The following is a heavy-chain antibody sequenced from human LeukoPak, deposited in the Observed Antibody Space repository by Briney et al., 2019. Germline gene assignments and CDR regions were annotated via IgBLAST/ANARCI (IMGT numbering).Heavy chain of an antibody. CDR3: TRGRSGTTPY. J-gene: IGHJ4*02. CDR2: INQDGSEK. D-gene: IGHD1-7*01. CDR1: GFTFSNYW. Sequence: QPGGSLRLSCAVSGFTFSNYWMSWVRQAPGKGLEWVANINQDGSEKYFVDSVKGRFTTSRDNAKSSLYLQMNSLRAEDTAEYYSTRGRSGTTPYWGQGTLVTVSS. V-gene: IGHV3-7*05.